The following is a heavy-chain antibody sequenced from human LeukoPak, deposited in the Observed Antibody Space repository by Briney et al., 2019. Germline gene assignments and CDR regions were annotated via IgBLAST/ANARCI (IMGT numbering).Heavy chain of an antibody. CDR1: GGSFSGYY. J-gene: IGHJ4*02. V-gene: IGHV4-34*01. D-gene: IGHD6-13*01. CDR2: INHSGRT. CDR3: ARGFAAAGTFGFDY. Sequence: PSETLSLTCAVYGGSFSGYYWSWIRQPPGKGLEWIGEINHSGRTNYNPSLKSRVTISVDTSKNQFSLKLSSVTAADTAVYYCARGFAAAGTFGFDYWGQGTLVTVSS.